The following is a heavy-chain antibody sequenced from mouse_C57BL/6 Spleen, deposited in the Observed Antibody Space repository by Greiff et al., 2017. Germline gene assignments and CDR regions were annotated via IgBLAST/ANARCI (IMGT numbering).Heavy chain of an antibody. CDR3: ARDRLLDG. Sequence: DVKLVESGGGLVKPGGSLKLSCAASGFTFSSYAMSWVRQTPEKRLEWVATISDGGSYTYYPDNVKGRFTISRDNAKNNLYLQMSHLKSEDTAMYYCARDRLLDGWGQGTTLTVSS. V-gene: IGHV5-4*01. D-gene: IGHD2-4*01. CDR1: GFTFSSYA. CDR2: ISDGGSYT. J-gene: IGHJ2*01.